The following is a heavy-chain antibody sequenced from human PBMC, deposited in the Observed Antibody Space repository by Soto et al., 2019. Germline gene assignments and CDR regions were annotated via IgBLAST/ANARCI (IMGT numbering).Heavy chain of an antibody. Sequence: QVHLMESGGGLVKPGGSLRLSCAGSGFTFSDYYITWIRRAPGKGLEWVSYINTRSSAIYYADSVKGRFTISRDNAKNSVYLQMNSLRAEDTAFYYCARRLQWQLRPLDSWGRGTLVTVSS. CDR3: ARRLQWQLRPLDS. J-gene: IGHJ4*02. CDR1: GFTFSDYY. CDR2: INTRSSAI. D-gene: IGHD6-19*01. V-gene: IGHV3-11*01.